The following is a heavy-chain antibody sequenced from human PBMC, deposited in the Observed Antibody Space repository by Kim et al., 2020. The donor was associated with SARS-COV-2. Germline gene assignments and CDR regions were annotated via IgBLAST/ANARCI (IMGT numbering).Heavy chain of an antibody. CDR2: IYTSGST. CDR3: ARDISFGWFGELGVDY. CDR1: GGSISSYY. D-gene: IGHD3-10*01. J-gene: IGHJ4*02. V-gene: IGHV4-4*07. Sequence: SETLSLTCTVSGGSISSYYWSWIRQPAGKGLEWIGRIYTSGSTNYNPSLKSRVTMSVDTSKNQFSLKLSSVTAADTAVYYCARDISFGWFGELGVDYWGQGTLVTVSS.